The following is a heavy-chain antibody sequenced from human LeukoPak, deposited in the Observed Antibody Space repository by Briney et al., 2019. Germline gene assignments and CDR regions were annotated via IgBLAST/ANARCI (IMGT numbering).Heavy chain of an antibody. J-gene: IGHJ4*02. Sequence: SETLSLTRSVFGYSISNGYYWGWIRQPPGKGLEWIGTIYHSGGTYYNPSLNSRVTILVDTSKNQFSLKLSSVTAADTAVYYCARENNYDYWGQGILVTVSS. D-gene: IGHD4-11*01. CDR3: ARENNYDY. CDR2: IYHSGGT. V-gene: IGHV4-38-2*02. CDR1: GYSISNGYY.